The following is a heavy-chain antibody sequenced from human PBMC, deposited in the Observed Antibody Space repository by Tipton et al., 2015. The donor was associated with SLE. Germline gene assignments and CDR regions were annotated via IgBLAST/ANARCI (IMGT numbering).Heavy chain of an antibody. CDR2: IYHSGST. D-gene: IGHD3-22*01. Sequence: TLSLTCNVSGDSITSHFWNWIRQPPGKGLEWIGYIYHSGSTNYNPSLKRRVTMSVDTSKNQFSLKLSSVTAADTAVYYCARVEGGTPYYYDSAGFDSWGHGTLVTVSS. J-gene: IGHJ4*01. CDR1: GDSITSHF. CDR3: ARVEGGTPYYYDSAGFDS. V-gene: IGHV4-59*08.